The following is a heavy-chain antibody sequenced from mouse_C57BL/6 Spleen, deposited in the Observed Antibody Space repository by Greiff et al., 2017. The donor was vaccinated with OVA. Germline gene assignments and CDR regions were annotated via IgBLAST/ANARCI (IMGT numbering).Heavy chain of an antibody. CDR3: ARDYYDYGVAMDY. D-gene: IGHD2-4*01. J-gene: IGHJ4*01. CDR1: GFTFSDYG. Sequence: EVMLVESGGGLVKPGGSLKLSCAASGFTFSDYGMHWVRQAPEQGLEWVAYISSGSSTIYYADTVKGRFTISRDNAKNTLFLQMTSLRSEDTAMYYCARDYYDYGVAMDYWGQGTSVTVSS. V-gene: IGHV5-17*01. CDR2: ISSGSSTI.